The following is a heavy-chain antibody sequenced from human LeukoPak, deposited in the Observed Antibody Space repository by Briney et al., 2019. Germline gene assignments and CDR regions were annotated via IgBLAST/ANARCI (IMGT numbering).Heavy chain of an antibody. CDR1: GYTFTGYY. Sequence: ASVKVSCKASGYTFTGYYMHWVRQAPGQGLEWMGWINPNSGGTNYAQKFQGRVTMTRDTSISTAYMELSRLRSDDTAVYYCAREASGVRGADFDYWGQGTLVTVSS. CDR3: AREASGVRGADFDY. CDR2: INPNSGGT. D-gene: IGHD3-10*01. V-gene: IGHV1-2*02. J-gene: IGHJ4*02.